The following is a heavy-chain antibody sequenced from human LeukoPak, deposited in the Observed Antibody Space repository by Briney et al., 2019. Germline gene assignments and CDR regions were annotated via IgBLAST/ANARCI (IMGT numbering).Heavy chain of an antibody. Sequence: SVKVSCKASGGTFSSYAISWVRQAPGQGLEWMGGIIPIFGTANYARKFQGRVTITTDESTSTAYMELSSLRSEDTAVYYCARRAPKQQLAPFDYWGQGTLVTVSS. CDR1: GGTFSSYA. D-gene: IGHD6-13*01. CDR3: ARRAPKQQLAPFDY. J-gene: IGHJ4*02. CDR2: IIPIFGTA. V-gene: IGHV1-69*05.